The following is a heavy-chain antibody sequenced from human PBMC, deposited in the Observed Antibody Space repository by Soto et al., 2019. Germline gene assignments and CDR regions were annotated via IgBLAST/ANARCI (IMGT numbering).Heavy chain of an antibody. J-gene: IGHJ6*02. CDR1: GYTFTSYG. CDR3: VRVVVVAAPGGYYYGMDV. D-gene: IGHD2-15*01. Sequence: ASVKVSCKASGYTFTSYGISWVRQAPGQGLEWMGWISAYNGNTNYAQKLQGRVTMTTDTSTSTAYMELRSLRPDDTAVYYCVRVVVVAAPGGYYYGMDVWGQGTTVTVSS. V-gene: IGHV1-18*04. CDR2: ISAYNGNT.